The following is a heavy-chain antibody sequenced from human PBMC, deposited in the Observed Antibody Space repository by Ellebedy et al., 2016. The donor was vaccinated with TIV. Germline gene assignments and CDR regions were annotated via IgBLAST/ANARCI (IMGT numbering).Heavy chain of an antibody. CDR2: ISFDATNK. J-gene: IGHJ3*02. CDR1: GFTFSSYG. Sequence: GGSLRLXXAASGFTFSSYGMDWACQAPGKGLEWVAHISFDATNKVYADSVKGRFTISRDNSKNTLYLEMNSLSTEDTAVYYCAKVVVPGTHAFDIWGQGTMVTVSS. CDR3: AKVVVPGTHAFDI. D-gene: IGHD2-21*02. V-gene: IGHV3-30*18.